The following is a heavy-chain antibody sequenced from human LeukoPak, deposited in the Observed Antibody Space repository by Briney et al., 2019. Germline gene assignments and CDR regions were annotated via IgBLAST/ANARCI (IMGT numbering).Heavy chain of an antibody. CDR1: GFTFSSYW. CDR2: IKQDGSEK. CDR3: ARDPPTRQYTNSFSLDY. Sequence: GGSLRLSCAASGFTFSSYWMSWVRQAPGKGLEWVANIKQDGSEKYYVDSVKGRFTISRDNAKNSLYLQMNSLRAEDTAVYYCARDPPTRQYTNSFSLDYWGRGTLVTVSS. V-gene: IGHV3-7*05. J-gene: IGHJ4*02. D-gene: IGHD6-13*01.